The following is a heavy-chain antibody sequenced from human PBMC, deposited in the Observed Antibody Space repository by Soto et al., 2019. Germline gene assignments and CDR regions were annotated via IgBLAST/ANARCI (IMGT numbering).Heavy chain of an antibody. CDR3: ARDRYGDPLWGQDDFDF. V-gene: IGHV3-23*01. D-gene: IGHD4-17*01. Sequence: EAQLLESGGGLVQPGGSLRLSCADSGFTFSSYAMSWVRQAPGKGLEWVSTISDSGNSTYSADSVKGRFTISRDNSKNTLYLQMNSLRAEDTAVYYCARDRYGDPLWGQDDFDFWGQGTLVTVSS. CDR2: ISDSGNST. J-gene: IGHJ4*02. CDR1: GFTFSSYA.